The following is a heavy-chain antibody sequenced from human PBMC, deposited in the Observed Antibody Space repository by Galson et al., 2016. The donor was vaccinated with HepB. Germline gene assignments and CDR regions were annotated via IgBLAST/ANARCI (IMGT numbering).Heavy chain of an antibody. V-gene: IGHV3-48*01. D-gene: IGHD3-3*01. CDR2: ITGNSGSI. J-gene: IGHJ4*02. Sequence: SLRLSCAASGFSFSTYSMSWVRQSPGKGLEWLSFITGNSGSIYYADSVQGRFTISRDNAKKSLFLQMNSLRVEDTAVYYCAREEYSACWSADFWGQGTLVTVSS. CDR1: GFSFSTYS. CDR3: AREEYSACWSADF.